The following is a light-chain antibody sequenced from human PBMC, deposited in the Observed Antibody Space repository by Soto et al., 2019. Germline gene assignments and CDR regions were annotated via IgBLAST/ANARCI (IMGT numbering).Light chain of an antibody. J-gene: IGLJ3*02. CDR2: EVI. CDR1: SSDVGGYNF. CDR3: TSYGGSNIRV. V-gene: IGLV2-8*01. Sequence: QSALTQPPSASGSPGQSATISCTGTSSDVGGYNFVSWYQQHPGKVPKLLIYEVIKRPSGVPDRFSGSKSGNTASLTVSGLQAEDEADYYCTSYGGSNIRVFGGGTKLTVL.